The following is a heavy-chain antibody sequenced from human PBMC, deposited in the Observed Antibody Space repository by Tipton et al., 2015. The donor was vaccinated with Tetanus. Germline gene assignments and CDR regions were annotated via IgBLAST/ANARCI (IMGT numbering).Heavy chain of an antibody. CDR3: AKYSLNSQYYGTSGYRAFDP. V-gene: IGHV3-23*02. CDR1: GFTFGIYA. Sequence: GSLRLSCAGSGFTFGIYAMSWVRQAPGKGLEWVSAISGGGDRTFYEDSVKGRFTISRDNSEKTLSLQMNSLRAEDTAIYYCAKYSLNSQYYGTSGYRAFDPWGQGALVTVSS. CDR2: ISGGGDRT. D-gene: IGHD3-22*01. J-gene: IGHJ5*02.